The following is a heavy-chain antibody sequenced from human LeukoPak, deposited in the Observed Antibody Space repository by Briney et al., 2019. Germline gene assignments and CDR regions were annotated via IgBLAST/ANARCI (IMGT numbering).Heavy chain of an antibody. V-gene: IGHV4-59*01. J-gene: IGHJ5*02. CDR1: GGFSREYS. CDR2: IFTSGTT. D-gene: IGHD3-10*01. CDR3: TRLRGDVRGRIGWFDR. Sequence: SETLSVTRTVSGGFSREYSWSWIRQSPGKGLEWIGYIFTSGTTQHNVSLQSRVSRSVDTSKNQICLKLSAGTGADTALYYCTRLRGDVRGRIGWFDRWGQGVLVTVSP.